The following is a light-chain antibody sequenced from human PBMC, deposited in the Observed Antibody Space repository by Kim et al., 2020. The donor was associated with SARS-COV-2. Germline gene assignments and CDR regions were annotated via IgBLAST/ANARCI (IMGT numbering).Light chain of an antibody. CDR2: LAS. CDR3: QQYIRFPYT. CDR1: ERIGNW. V-gene: IGKV1-5*03. Sequence: SESVGDRVTITGRARERIGNWLAWYQQKPGKAPKLLIYLASTLESGVPSRFRGSGSGTEFTLTITSLQPDDFATYYCQQYIRFPYTFGQGTKLEI. J-gene: IGKJ2*01.